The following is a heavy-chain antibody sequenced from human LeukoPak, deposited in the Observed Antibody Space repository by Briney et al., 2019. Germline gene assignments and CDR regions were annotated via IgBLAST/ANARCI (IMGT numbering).Heavy chain of an antibody. J-gene: IGHJ4*02. CDR3: ARGYGSSGYLSDY. CDR2: IKQDGSET. V-gene: IGHV3-7*01. Sequence: GGSLRLSCAASGFTFSNYWINWVRQAPGKGLEWVANIKQDGSETYCVDSVKGRFTISRDNAKNSLYLQMNSLRDEDTAVYYCARGYGSSGYLSDYWGQGTLVTVSS. D-gene: IGHD3-22*01. CDR1: GFTFSNYW.